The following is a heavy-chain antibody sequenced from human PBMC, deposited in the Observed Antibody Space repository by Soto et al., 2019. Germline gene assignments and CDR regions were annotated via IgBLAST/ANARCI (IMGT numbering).Heavy chain of an antibody. CDR3: ARDPTDGYPANGMDV. CDR1: GYKFSSYG. Sequence: QVQLVQSGAEVKKPGASVKVSCKASGYKFSSYGISWVRQAPGQGLEWMGWISAYTGNTNYAQKLQGRGTMTHDTSASTAYMELRSRRSDDMAVYYCARDPTDGYPANGMDVWGQGTTVTVSS. J-gene: IGHJ6*02. V-gene: IGHV1-18*03. CDR2: ISAYTGNT. D-gene: IGHD5-12*01.